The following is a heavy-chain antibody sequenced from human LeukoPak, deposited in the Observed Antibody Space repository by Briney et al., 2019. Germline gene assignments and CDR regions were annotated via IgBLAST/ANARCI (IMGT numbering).Heavy chain of an antibody. V-gene: IGHV1-2*02. CDR3: ARGEGSSIDY. CDR2: INTDSGAT. D-gene: IGHD6-13*01. J-gene: IGHJ4*02. Sequence: ASVTVSFTASGYTFTDHYMHWVRQAPGQGLEWMVWINTDSGATNYAQKFQGRVTMTIDTSISTAYLELTRLTSDDTAVYYCARGEGSSIDYWGQGTLVTVSS. CDR1: GYTFTDHY.